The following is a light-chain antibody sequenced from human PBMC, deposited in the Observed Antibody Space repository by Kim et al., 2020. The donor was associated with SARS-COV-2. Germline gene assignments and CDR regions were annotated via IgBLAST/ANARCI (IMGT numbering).Light chain of an antibody. CDR2: EDS. CDR3: QSYDISNVI. V-gene: IGLV6-57*03. CDR1: SGNIADNY. Sequence: GTTVTISRARTSGNIADNYVQWYERRPGSAPTIVIYEDSERPSGVPDRFSGSIDTSSSSASLTISGLKTEDEADYYCQSYDISNVIFGGGTQLTVL. J-gene: IGLJ2*01.